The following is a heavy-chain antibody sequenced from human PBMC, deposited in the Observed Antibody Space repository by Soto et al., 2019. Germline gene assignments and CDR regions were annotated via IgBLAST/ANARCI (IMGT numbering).Heavy chain of an antibody. CDR3: ARDVGLSMSFDY. Sequence: GASVKVSCKASGYTFTSYAMHWVRQAPGQRLEWMGWINAGNGNTKYSQKFQGRVTITRDTSASIAYMELSSLRSEDTAVYYCARDVGLSMSFDYWGQGTLVTVSS. CDR2: INAGNGNT. CDR1: GYTFTSYA. J-gene: IGHJ4*02. D-gene: IGHD2-15*01. V-gene: IGHV1-3*01.